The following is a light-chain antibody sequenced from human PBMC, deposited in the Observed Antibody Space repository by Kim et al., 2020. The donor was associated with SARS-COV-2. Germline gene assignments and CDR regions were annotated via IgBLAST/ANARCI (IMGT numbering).Light chain of an antibody. CDR1: GYNLDSDYV. CDR2: SND. V-gene: IGLV1-40*01. CDR3: QSFDSNLRGAV. Sequence: VTISFFGNGYNLDSDYVVPWCHPLPGARPKVDVYSNDKRPSGVPGRFSGSQSGPSASLAISGLQPDDEGYYYCQSFDSNLRGAVFGGGTRLTVL. J-gene: IGLJ3*02.